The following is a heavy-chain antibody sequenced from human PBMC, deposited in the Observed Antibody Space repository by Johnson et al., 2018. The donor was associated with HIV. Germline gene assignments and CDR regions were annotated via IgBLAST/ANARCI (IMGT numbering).Heavy chain of an antibody. J-gene: IGHJ3*02. CDR1: GFKFSDFY. V-gene: IGHV3-66*01. CDR3: ARRRSYSSSWEPPDDAFDI. D-gene: IGHD6-13*01. CDR2: LYSGGST. Sequence: VQLVESGGGLVKPGGSLRLSCAVSGFKFSDFYMTWIRQVPGKGLEWVSTLYSGGSTYYADSVKGRFTISRDNSKNTLYLQMNSLRAEDTAVYYCARRRSYSSSWEPPDDAFDIWGQGTMVIVSS.